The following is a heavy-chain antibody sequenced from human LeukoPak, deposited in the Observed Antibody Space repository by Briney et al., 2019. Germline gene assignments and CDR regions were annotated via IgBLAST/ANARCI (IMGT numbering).Heavy chain of an antibody. Sequence: SETLSLTCTVSGGSISSSSYYWGWIRQPPGKGLEWIGHIYYSGSTYYNPSLKSRVTISVDTSKNQFSLKLSSVTAADTAVYYCARDYGGNSFDYWGQGTLVTVSS. V-gene: IGHV4-39*07. CDR3: ARDYGGNSFDY. CDR1: GGSISSSSYY. CDR2: IYYSGST. J-gene: IGHJ4*02. D-gene: IGHD2-21*02.